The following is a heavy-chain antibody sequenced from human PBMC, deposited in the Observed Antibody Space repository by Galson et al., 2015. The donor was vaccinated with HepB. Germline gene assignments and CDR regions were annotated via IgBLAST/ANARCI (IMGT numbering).Heavy chain of an antibody. V-gene: IGHV3-48*04. CDR2: ISSSSSTI. CDR3: ARVRTMIVGRGAFDI. Sequence: SLRLSCAASGFTFSSYSMNWVRQAPGKGLEWVSYISSSSSTIYYADSVKGRFTISRDNAKNSLYLQMNSLRAEDTAVYYCARVRTMIVGRGAFDIWGQGTMVTVSS. CDR1: GFTFSSYS. J-gene: IGHJ3*02. D-gene: IGHD3-22*01.